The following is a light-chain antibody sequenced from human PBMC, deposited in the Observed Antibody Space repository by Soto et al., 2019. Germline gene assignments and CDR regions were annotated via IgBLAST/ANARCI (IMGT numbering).Light chain of an antibody. V-gene: IGKV1-39*01. CDR1: QAISNY. J-gene: IGKJ4*01. Sequence: DIKMNQSPSSLSASVGDRVTITCRSSQAISNYVSWYQQEPRKAPRLLIYAASSLQSGVPSRFSASGSGTDFTLTISSLQAEDVAVYYCQQYHSTRLTFGGGTKVDIK. CDR3: QQYHSTRLT. CDR2: AAS.